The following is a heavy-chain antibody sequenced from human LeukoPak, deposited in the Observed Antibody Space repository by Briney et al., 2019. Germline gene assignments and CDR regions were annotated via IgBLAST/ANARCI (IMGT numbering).Heavy chain of an antibody. CDR2: INPNSGGT. CDR3: AREAVGAAALDY. D-gene: IGHD1-26*01. CDR1: GYTFNGYY. Sequence: ASVKVSCKASGYTFNGYYMHWVRQAPGQGLEWMGWINPNSGGTNYAQKFQGRVTMTRDTSISTAYMELSRLRSDDTAVYYCAREAVGAAALDYWGQGTLVTVSS. V-gene: IGHV1-2*02. J-gene: IGHJ4*02.